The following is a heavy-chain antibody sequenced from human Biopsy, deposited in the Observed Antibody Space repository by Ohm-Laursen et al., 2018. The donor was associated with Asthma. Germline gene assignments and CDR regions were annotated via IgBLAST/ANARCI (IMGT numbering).Heavy chain of an antibody. CDR3: ARRITIFGVVQKDHGMDA. Sequence: TLSLTCTVSGGSMTPTSHYWDWIRQAPGKGLEWIEYISYGGKTSYNPSLKNRVTISRDTSKNQFSLRLTSVTAADTAVYFCARRITIFGVVQKDHGMDAWGQGTTVIVPS. J-gene: IGHJ6*02. D-gene: IGHD3-3*01. CDR2: ISYGGKT. V-gene: IGHV4-39*01. CDR1: GGSMTPTSHY.